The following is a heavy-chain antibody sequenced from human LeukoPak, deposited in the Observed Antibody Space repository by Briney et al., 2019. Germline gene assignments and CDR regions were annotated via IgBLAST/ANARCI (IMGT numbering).Heavy chain of an antibody. CDR3: VRGGQCSGGSCYADYFYYYMDV. CDR1: GFSFSDYY. CDR2: ISYGGGTK. V-gene: IGHV3-11*04. Sequence: GGSLRLSCAASGFSFSDYYINWIRQAPGKGLEWVSYISYGGGTKHYADSVKGRFTVSRDNAKNLVILQMNSLRDEDTAVYYCVRGGQCSGGSCYADYFYYYMDVWGKGTTVTVSS. D-gene: IGHD2-15*01. J-gene: IGHJ6*03.